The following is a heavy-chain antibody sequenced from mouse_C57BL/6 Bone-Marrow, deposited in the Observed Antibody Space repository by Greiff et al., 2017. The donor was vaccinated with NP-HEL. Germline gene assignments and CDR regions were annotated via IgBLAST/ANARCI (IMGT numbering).Heavy chain of an antibody. CDR3: ARWDSSPRRYFDV. Sequence: VQLQQSGPELVKPGASVKLPCKASGYTFTDYNMDWVKQSPGQSLEWIGDINPNNGGTNYNQKFKGKATLTVDKSSSTAYMELRSLTSEDTAVYYCARWDSSPRRYFDVWGTGTTVTVSS. V-gene: IGHV1-18*01. CDR2: INPNNGGT. CDR1: GYTFTDYN. D-gene: IGHD1-1*01. J-gene: IGHJ1*03.